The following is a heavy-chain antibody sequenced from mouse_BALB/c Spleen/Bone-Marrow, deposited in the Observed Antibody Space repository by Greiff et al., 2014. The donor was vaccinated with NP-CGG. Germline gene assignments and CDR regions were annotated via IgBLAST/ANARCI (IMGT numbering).Heavy chain of an antibody. CDR2: IWADGST. CDR1: GFSLTNYG. CDR3: ARITTATGAMDY. V-gene: IGHV2-9*02. D-gene: IGHD1-2*01. Sequence: VNLVESGPGLVAPSQSLSITCTVSGFSLTNYGVHWVRQPPGKGLEWLGVIWADGSTNYNSALMSRLSISKDNSKSQVFFKMNSLQTGDTAMYYCARITTATGAMDYWGQGTSVTVSS. J-gene: IGHJ4*01.